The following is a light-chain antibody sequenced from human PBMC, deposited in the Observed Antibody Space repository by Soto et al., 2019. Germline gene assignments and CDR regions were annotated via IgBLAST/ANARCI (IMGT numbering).Light chain of an antibody. J-gene: IGLJ2*01. CDR3: QAWDSRPVV. V-gene: IGLV3-1*01. CDR2: QDS. Sequence: SYELTQPPSVSVSPGQTASITCSGDKLGDKYACWYQQKPGQSPVLVIYQDSKRPSGIPERFSGSNSGNTATLTISGTQAMDEADYYCQAWDSRPVVFGGGTKVTVL. CDR1: KLGDKY.